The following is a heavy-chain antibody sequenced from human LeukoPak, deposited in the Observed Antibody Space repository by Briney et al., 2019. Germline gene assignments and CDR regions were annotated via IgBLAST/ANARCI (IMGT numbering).Heavy chain of an antibody. CDR2: INPNSGGT. D-gene: IGHD6-13*01. V-gene: IGHV1-2*02. CDR1: GYTFTSYG. Sequence: ASVKVSCKASGYTFTSYGISWVRQAPGQGLEWMGWINPNSGGTNYAQKFQGRVTMTRDTSISTAYMELSRLRSDDTAVYYCARDRLIAAAGTAINWFDPWDQGTLVTVSS. J-gene: IGHJ5*02. CDR3: ARDRLIAAAGTAINWFDP.